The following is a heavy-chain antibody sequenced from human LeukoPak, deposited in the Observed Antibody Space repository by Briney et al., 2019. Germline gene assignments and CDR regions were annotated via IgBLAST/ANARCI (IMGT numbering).Heavy chain of an antibody. CDR3: AKXRSQYNWFDP. CDR2: IRYDGSNK. V-gene: IGHV3-30*02. CDR1: GFTFSSYG. D-gene: IGHD3-10*01. J-gene: IGHJ5*02. Sequence: GGSLRLSCAASGFTFSSYGMHWVRQAPGKGLEWVAFIRYDGSNKYYADSVKGRFTISRDNSKNTLYLQMNSLRAEDTAVYYXAKXRSQYNWFDPWGQGTLVTVSS.